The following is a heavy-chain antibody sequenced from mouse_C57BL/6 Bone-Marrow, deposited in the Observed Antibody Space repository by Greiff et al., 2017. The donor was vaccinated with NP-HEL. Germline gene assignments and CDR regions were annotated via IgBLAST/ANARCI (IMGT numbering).Heavy chain of an antibody. D-gene: IGHD2-2*01. Sequence: EVKVVESGEGLVKPGGSLKLSCAASGFTFSSYAMSWVRQTPEKRLEWVAYISSGGDYIYYADTVKGRFTISRDNARNTLYLQMSSLKSEDTAMYYCLWLRREDYYAMDYWGQGTSVTVSS. CDR1: GFTFSSYA. J-gene: IGHJ4*01. V-gene: IGHV5-9-1*02. CDR3: LWLRREDYYAMDY. CDR2: ISSGGDYI.